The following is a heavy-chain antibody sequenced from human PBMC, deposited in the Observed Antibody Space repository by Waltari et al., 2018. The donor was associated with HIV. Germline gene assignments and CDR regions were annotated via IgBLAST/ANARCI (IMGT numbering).Heavy chain of an antibody. J-gene: IGHJ6*02. CDR2: ITHTGSN. Sequence: QVQLQQWGAGLLKPSETLSLTCAVYGGSFSGSYWSWIRQPPGKGLEWIGEITHTGSNNYNPSLKSRVTMSVDKSKNQVSLNLRSVTAADTAMYYCARGSHDCTGDSCYPGDIDYYYYNGLDVWGQGTSVTVSS. V-gene: IGHV4-34*02. D-gene: IGHD2-15*01. CDR3: ARGSHDCTGDSCYPGDIDYYYYNGLDV. CDR1: GGSFSGSY.